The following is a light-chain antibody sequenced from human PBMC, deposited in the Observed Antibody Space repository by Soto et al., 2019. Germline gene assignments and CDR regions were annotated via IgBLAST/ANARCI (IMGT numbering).Light chain of an antibody. Sequence: DIVLTQSPGTLSLSPGERASLSCRASQSVSSSSLAWHQQKPGQAPRLLVYGASSRATCITDNLSGSGSGRGCSLTMSRLQPEDFAVYYCRQYGSSPYTFGQGAKLEIK. V-gene: IGKV3-20*01. J-gene: IGKJ2*01. CDR3: RQYGSSPYT. CDR2: GAS. CDR1: QSVSSSS.